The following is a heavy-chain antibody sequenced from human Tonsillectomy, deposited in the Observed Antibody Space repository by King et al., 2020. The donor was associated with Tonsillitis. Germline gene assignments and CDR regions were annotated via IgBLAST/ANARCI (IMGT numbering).Heavy chain of an antibody. V-gene: IGHV3-30*18. CDR2: ISYDGSNK. Sequence: VQLVESGGGVVQPGRSLRLSCAASGFTFSSYGMHWVRQAPGKGLEWVAVISYDGSNKYYADSVKGRFTISRDNSKNALYLQMNSLRAEDTAVYYCAKAMVSNRVVVTGNDYYYGMDVGGGGTTVPVPS. J-gene: IGHJ6*02. CDR1: GFTFSSYG. D-gene: IGHD2-21*02. CDR3: AKAMVSNRVVVTGNDYYYGMDV.